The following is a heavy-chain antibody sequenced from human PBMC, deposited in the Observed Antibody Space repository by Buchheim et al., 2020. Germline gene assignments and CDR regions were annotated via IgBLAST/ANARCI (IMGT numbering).Heavy chain of an antibody. Sequence: EVQLLESGGGLVQPGGSLRLSCAASGFTFSSFAMSWVRQAPGKGLEWVSTISGSGRNTYYPDSVKGQFTISRDNSKNTLSLQMNSLRAEDTAVYYCAKDSYDSSVGASLVWGQGTL. J-gene: IGHJ4*02. D-gene: IGHD3-22*01. CDR1: GFTFSSFA. V-gene: IGHV3-23*01. CDR3: AKDSYDSSVGASLV. CDR2: ISGSGRNT.